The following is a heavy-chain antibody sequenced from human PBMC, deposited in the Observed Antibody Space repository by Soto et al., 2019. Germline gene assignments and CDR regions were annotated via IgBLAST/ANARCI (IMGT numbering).Heavy chain of an antibody. J-gene: IGHJ3*01. CDR1: AFTLSPCA. D-gene: IGHD3-9*01. CDR3: AKTLGPYMTISNDAFDF. V-gene: IGHV3-23*01. Sequence: GGSLRLSWAASAFTLSPCAMSLVRHVPGNGLEWVSAISGSGGSTYYADSVKGRFTISRDNSKNTLYLQMNSLRAEDTAVYYCAKTLGPYMTISNDAFDFWGQGTMVTVSS. CDR2: ISGSGGST.